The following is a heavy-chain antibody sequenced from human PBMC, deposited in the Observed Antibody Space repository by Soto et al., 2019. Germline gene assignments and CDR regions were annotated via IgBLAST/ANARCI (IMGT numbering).Heavy chain of an antibody. CDR2: IIPIFGTA. Sequence: QVQLVQSGAEVKKPGSSVKVSCKASGGTFSSYAISWVRQAPGQGLEWMGGIIPIFGTATYAQKFQGRVTITADESTSTAYMELSSLRSEDTAVYYCARADTSFGVVISSGWFDPWGQGTLVTVSS. V-gene: IGHV1-69*01. CDR1: GGTFSSYA. D-gene: IGHD3-3*01. CDR3: ARADTSFGVVISSGWFDP. J-gene: IGHJ5*02.